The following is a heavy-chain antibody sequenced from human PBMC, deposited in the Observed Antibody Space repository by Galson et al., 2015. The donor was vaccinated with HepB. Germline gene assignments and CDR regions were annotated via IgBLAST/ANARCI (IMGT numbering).Heavy chain of an antibody. J-gene: IGHJ3*02. Sequence: PALVKPTQTLTLTCTFSGFSLSTSGVGVGWIRQPPGKALEWLALIYWDDDKRYSPSLKSRLTITKDTSKNQVVLTMTNMDPVDTATYYCAHTDRGSGWYFRETGAFDIWGQGTMVTVSS. D-gene: IGHD6-19*01. CDR2: IYWDDDK. V-gene: IGHV2-5*02. CDR3: AHTDRGSGWYFRETGAFDI. CDR1: GFSLSTSGVG.